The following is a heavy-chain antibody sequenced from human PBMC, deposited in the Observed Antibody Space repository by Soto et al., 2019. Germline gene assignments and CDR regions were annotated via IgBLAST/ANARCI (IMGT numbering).Heavy chain of an antibody. Sequence: PGGSLRLSCLASGFTFNNYWMSWVRQAPGKGLEWVSAISSSGGSTYYTDSVKGRFTISRDNSKNTLYLQMNSLRADDTAVYYCAKDLAPAALWGQGTLVTVSS. J-gene: IGHJ4*02. CDR2: ISSSGGST. D-gene: IGHD2-2*01. CDR1: GFTFNNYW. CDR3: AKDLAPAAL. V-gene: IGHV3-23*01.